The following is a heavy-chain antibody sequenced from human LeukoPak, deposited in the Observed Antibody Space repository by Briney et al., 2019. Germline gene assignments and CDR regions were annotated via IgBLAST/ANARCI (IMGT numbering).Heavy chain of an antibody. CDR1: GFTFRSYG. CDR2: IWYDGSNK. V-gene: IGHV3-33*01. D-gene: IGHD2-2*02. Sequence: GGSLRLSCAASGFTFRSYGMHWVRQAPGKGLEWVADIWYDGSNKYYADSVKGRFTISRDNSKNTLYLQMNSLRAEDTAVYYCARDNYCSSTSCYNFDNWGQGTLVTVSS. J-gene: IGHJ4*02. CDR3: ARDNYCSSTSCYNFDN.